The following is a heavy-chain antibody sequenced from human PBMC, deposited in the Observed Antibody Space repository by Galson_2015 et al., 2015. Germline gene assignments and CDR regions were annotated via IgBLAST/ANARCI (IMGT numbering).Heavy chain of an antibody. Sequence: SLRLSCAASGFTFGGYAMSWFRQAPGKGLGWVGFIRSKAYGGTTEYAAFVKGRFTISRDDSKSIAYLQMNSLKTEDTAVYYCTRAGRGYSGYDLAFPCDYWGQGTLVTVSS. CDR3: TRAGRGYSGYDLAFPCDY. CDR2: IRSKAYGGTT. CDR1: GFTFGGYA. D-gene: IGHD5-12*01. V-gene: IGHV3-49*03. J-gene: IGHJ4*02.